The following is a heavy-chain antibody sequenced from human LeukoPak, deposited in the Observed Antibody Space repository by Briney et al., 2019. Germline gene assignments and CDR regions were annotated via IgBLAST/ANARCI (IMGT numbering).Heavy chain of an antibody. V-gene: IGHV3-23*01. Sequence: GGSLRLSCVASGFTFSSYSMNWVRQAPGKGLEWVSAISDSGGSTYYADSVKGRFTISRDNSKNTLYLQMNSLRAEDTAVYYCATYDFWSGYGVGYWGQGTLVTVSS. CDR1: GFTFSSYS. D-gene: IGHD3-3*01. CDR3: ATYDFWSGYGVGY. J-gene: IGHJ4*02. CDR2: ISDSGGST.